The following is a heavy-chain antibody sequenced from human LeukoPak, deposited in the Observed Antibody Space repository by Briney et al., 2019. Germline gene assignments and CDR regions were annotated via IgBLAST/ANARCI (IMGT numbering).Heavy chain of an antibody. CDR2: IYYSGRT. D-gene: IGHD1-26*01. V-gene: IGHV4-39*01. J-gene: IGHJ4*02. Sequence: SDTLSLTCTVSGCSISSTSYYWGWIRQPPGKGLEWIATIYYSGRTFYNPSLKSRVTIFVDTSKNQFSLKLRSVTAADTAVYYCARLGGSYSPFGYWGQGTLVTVSS. CDR3: ARLGGSYSPFGY. CDR1: GCSISSTSYY.